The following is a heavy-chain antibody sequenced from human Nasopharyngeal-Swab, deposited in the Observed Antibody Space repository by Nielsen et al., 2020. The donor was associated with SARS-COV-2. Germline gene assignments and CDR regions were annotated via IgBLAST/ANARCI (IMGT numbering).Heavy chain of an antibody. Sequence: LTCAASGFTFSSYGMHWVRQAPGKGLEWVAVIWYDGSNKYYADSVKGRFTISRDNSKNTLYLQMNSLRAEDTAVYYCAGGQGTVTTYYYYGMDVWGQGTTVTVSS. V-gene: IGHV3-33*01. J-gene: IGHJ6*02. CDR2: IWYDGSNK. CDR1: GFTFSSYG. D-gene: IGHD4-17*01. CDR3: AGGQGTVTTYYYYGMDV.